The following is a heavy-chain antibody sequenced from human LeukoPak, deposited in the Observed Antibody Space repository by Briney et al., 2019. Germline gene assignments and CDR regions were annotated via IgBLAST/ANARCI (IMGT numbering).Heavy chain of an antibody. J-gene: IGHJ4*02. V-gene: IGHV3-23*01. CDR1: GFTFSSYA. Sequence: PGGSLRLSCAASGFTFSSYAMSWVRQAPGKGLEWVSAISGSGGSTYNADSVKGRFTISRDNSKNTLYLQMNSLRAEDTAVYYCATVTYDFWSGPFGYWGQGTLVTVSS. CDR2: ISGSGGST. CDR3: ATVTYDFWSGPFGY. D-gene: IGHD3-3*01.